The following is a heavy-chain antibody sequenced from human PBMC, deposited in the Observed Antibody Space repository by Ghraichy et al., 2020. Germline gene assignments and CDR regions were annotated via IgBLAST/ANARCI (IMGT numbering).Heavy chain of an antibody. CDR3: ARGPRFFDF. CDR2: VHSSGSF. V-gene: IGHV4-4*07. J-gene: IGHJ4*02. Sequence: SETLSLTCTVSGDPMDGFYWSWIRQSTGKGLEWIGRVHSSGSFNYNPSLQSRVLMSLDTARSRYSLRLTSVTDADTAVYYCARGPRFFDFWGLGTPVTVSS. CDR1: GDPMDGFY.